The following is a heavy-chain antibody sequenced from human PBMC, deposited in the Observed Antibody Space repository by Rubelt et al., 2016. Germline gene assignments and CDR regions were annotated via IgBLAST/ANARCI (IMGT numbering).Heavy chain of an antibody. V-gene: IGHV1-2*02. Sequence: QVQLVQSGAEVKKPGASVKVSCKASGYTFTSYGISWVRQAPGQGLEWMGWINPNSGGTNYSQKFQGRVTMTRDTSISTAYMGLSRLRSDDTAVYYCARDRDGDYVDYWGQGTLVTVSS. CDR2: INPNSGGT. J-gene: IGHJ4*02. CDR3: ARDRDGDYVDY. D-gene: IGHD4-17*01. CDR1: GYTFTSYG.